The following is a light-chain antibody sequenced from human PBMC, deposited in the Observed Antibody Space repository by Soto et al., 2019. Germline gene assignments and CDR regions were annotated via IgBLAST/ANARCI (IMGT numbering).Light chain of an antibody. CDR1: QSVSDT. V-gene: IGKV3-15*01. CDR3: QQYDDWPRT. J-gene: IGKJ1*01. Sequence: EIVMTQSPATLSVSPGERSTLSCRASQSVSDTLTWYQQKPGQAPRLLIHGASTRATGVPARLSGSGSGTEFTLTISSVQSEDFAVYYCQQYDDWPRTFGQGTKVDIK. CDR2: GAS.